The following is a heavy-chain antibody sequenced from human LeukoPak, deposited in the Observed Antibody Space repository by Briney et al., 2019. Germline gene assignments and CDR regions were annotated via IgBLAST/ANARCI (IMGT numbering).Heavy chain of an antibody. J-gene: IGHJ4*02. D-gene: IGHD4-17*01. Sequence: PGGSLRLSCAASGFTFSSYGMHWVRQAPGKGLEWVAFIRYDGSNKYYADSVKGRFAISRDNSKNTLYLQMNSLRVEDTALYYCARDLFANDYGTDYWGQGTLVTVSS. CDR3: ARDLFANDYGTDY. V-gene: IGHV3-30*02. CDR2: IRYDGSNK. CDR1: GFTFSSYG.